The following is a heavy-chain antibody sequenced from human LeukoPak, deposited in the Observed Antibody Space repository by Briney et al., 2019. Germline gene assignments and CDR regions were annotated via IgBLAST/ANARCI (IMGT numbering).Heavy chain of an antibody. V-gene: IGHV3-30-3*01. J-gene: IGHJ4*02. CDR1: GFTFSSYA. D-gene: IGHD5-18*01. Sequence: GRSLRLSCAASGFTFSSYAMHWVRQAPGKGLEWVAVISYDGGNKYYADSVKGRFTISRDNSKNTLYLQMNSLRAEDTAVYYCAREGKYSYGFDWGQGTLVTVSS. CDR3: AREGKYSYGFD. CDR2: ISYDGGNK.